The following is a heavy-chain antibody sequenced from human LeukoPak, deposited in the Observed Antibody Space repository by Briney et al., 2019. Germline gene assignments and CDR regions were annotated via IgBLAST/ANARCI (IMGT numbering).Heavy chain of an antibody. J-gene: IGHJ4*02. CDR3: VRDRVGPDY. V-gene: IGHV3-74*03. CDR1: GFTFSSAW. CDR2: ITDDATT. Sequence: GGSLRLSCAASGFTFSSAWMHWVRQAPGTGLVWVSRITDDATTTYADSVKGRFSISRDNAKNTLCLQMNSLRAEDTAVYYCVRDRVGPDYWGQGTLATVSS. D-gene: IGHD1-26*01.